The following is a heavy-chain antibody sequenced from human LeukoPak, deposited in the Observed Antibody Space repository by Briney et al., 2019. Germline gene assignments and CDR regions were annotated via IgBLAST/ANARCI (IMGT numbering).Heavy chain of an antibody. V-gene: IGHV3-30-3*01. D-gene: IGHD3-3*01. CDR3: ARDPPGEWLLSFDY. CDR2: ISYDGSNK. J-gene: IGHJ4*02. Sequence: GRSLRLSCAASGFTFSSYAMHWVRQAPGKGLEWVAVISYDGSNKYYADSVKGRFTISRDNSKNTLYLQMNSLRAEDTAVYYCARDPPGEWLLSFDYWGQGTLVTVSS. CDR1: GFTFSSYA.